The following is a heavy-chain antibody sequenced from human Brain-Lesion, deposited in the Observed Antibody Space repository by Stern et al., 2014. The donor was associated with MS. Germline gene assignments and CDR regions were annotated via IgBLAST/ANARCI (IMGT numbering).Heavy chain of an antibody. D-gene: IGHD3-3*01. J-gene: IGHJ6*02. Sequence: VQLVESCAAVKKPGASVKVSCKTSGYIFTGYYIHWVRPAPGQGLEWMAWINPNTGGTKDAQKFQGRGTMSRDTSISTAYVELSSLTSDDTAVYYCARDQRGITIFGVVTDYYYLGMDVWGQGTTVTVSS. CDR3: ARDQRGITIFGVVTDYYYLGMDV. V-gene: IGHV1-2*02. CDR2: INPNTGGT. CDR1: GYIFTGYY.